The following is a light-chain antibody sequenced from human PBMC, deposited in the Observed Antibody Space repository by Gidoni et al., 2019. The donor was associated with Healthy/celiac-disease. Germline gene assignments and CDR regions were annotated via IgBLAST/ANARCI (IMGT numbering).Light chain of an antibody. CDR1: NIGRKS. V-gene: IGLV3-21*03. CDR2: DDP. J-gene: IGLJ1*01. Sequence: SYVRTQPPSVSVAPGKTARITCGGNNIGRKSVHWYQQKPGPAPVLVVYDDPDRPSGISELFSGSNSGNTATLTISRVEAGDEADYYCQVWDSSSDHYVFGTGTKVTVL. CDR3: QVWDSSSDHYV.